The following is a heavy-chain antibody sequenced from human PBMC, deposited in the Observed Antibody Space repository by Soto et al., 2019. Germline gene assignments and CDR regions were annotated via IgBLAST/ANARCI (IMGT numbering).Heavy chain of an antibody. D-gene: IGHD4-17*01. Sequence: QITLKESGPTLVKPTQTLTLTCTFSGFSLSTNGVGVGWIRQPPGKALEWLAVIYWDDDKRYSPSLKSRLTTXKXTSKNQVVLTMTNMDPVDTATYYCAHKNYGDYPTDYWGQGTLVTVSS. CDR2: IYWDDDK. CDR1: GFSLSTNGVG. J-gene: IGHJ4*02. V-gene: IGHV2-5*02. CDR3: AHKNYGDYPTDY.